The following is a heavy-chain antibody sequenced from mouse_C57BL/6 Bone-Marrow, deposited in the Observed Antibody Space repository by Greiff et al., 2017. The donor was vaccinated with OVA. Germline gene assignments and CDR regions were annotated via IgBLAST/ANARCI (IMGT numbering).Heavy chain of an antibody. Sequence: VKLQESGAELVRPGASVTLSCKASGYTFTDYEMHWVKQTPVHGLEWIGAIDPETGGTAYNQKFKGKAILTADKSSSTAYMELRSLTSEDSAVYYYTRGYSNYYAMDYWCQGTSVTVSS. CDR3: TRGYSNYYAMDY. V-gene: IGHV1-15*01. D-gene: IGHD2-5*01. CDR1: GYTFTDYE. CDR2: IDPETGGT. J-gene: IGHJ4*01.